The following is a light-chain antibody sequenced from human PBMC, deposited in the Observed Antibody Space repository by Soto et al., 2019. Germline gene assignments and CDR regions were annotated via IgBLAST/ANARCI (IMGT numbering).Light chain of an antibody. J-gene: IGKJ1*01. CDR1: QTISSW. CDR3: QHYNSYSEA. CDR2: KAS. V-gene: IGKV1-5*03. Sequence: DIQRTQAPSTLSVXXGERVTITCRASQTISSWLAWYQQKPGKAPKLLIYKASTLKSGVPSRFSGSGSGTEFTLTISSLQPDDFATYYCQHYNSYSEAFGQGTKVDIK.